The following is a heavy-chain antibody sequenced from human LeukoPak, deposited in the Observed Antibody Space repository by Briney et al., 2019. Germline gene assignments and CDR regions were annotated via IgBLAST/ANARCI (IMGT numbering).Heavy chain of an antibody. Sequence: ASVKVSCKASGGTFSSYAISWVRQAPGQGLEWMGGIIPIFGTANYAQKFQGRVTITADESTSTAYMELSSLRSEDTAVYYCARDPGYCSSTSCYTWRFYYYYYGMDVWGQGTTVTVSS. D-gene: IGHD2-2*02. CDR3: ARDPGYCSSTSCYTWRFYYYYYGMDV. J-gene: IGHJ6*02. CDR1: GGTFSSYA. V-gene: IGHV1-69*01. CDR2: IIPIFGTA.